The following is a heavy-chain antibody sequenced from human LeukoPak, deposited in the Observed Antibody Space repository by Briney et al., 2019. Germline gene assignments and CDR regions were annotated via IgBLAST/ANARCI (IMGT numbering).Heavy chain of an antibody. Sequence: ASVKVSCKASGYTFTTYSISWVRQAPGQGLEWMGWINTNTGNPTYAQGFTGRFVFSLDTSVSTAYLQISNLKAEDTAVYYCARDAPGKYFVWFDPWGQGTMVTVSS. D-gene: IGHD1-14*01. CDR3: ARDAPGKYFVWFDP. CDR2: INTNTGNP. J-gene: IGHJ5*02. CDR1: GYTFTTYS. V-gene: IGHV7-4-1*02.